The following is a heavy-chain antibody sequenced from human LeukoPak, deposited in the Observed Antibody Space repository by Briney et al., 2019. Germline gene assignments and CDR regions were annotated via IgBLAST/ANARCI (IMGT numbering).Heavy chain of an antibody. CDR3: ASDCSSTSCYSMNY. Sequence: PGGSLRLSCAASGFTFSDYYMSWIRQAPGKGLEWVSYISSSGSTIYYADSVKGRFTISRDNAKNSLYLQMNSLRAEDTAVYYCASDCSSTSCYSMNYWGQGTLVTVSS. J-gene: IGHJ4*02. D-gene: IGHD2-2*02. CDR1: GFTFSDYY. V-gene: IGHV3-11*01. CDR2: ISSSGSTI.